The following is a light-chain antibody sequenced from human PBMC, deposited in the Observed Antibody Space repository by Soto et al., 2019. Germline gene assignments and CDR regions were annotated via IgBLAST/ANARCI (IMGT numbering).Light chain of an antibody. CDR2: EVS. Sequence: QSALTQPASVSGSPGQSITISCTGTSSDVGAYDYVSWYQQHPDKAPKLMIYEVSYRPSGVSNRFSGSKSVNTATLTISGLQAEDEADYYCSSYTTSSPRVFGTGTKVTVL. CDR3: SSYTTSSPRV. V-gene: IGLV2-14*03. J-gene: IGLJ1*01. CDR1: SSDVGAYDY.